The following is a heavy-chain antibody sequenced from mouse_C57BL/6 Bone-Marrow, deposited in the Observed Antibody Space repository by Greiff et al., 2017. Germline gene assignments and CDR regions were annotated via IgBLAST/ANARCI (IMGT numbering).Heavy chain of an antibody. Sequence: QVQLKQPGAELVKPGASVKMSCKASGYTFTSYWITWVKQRPGQGLEWIGDIYPGSGSTNYNEKFKSKATLTVDTSSSKAYMQLSSLTSEDSAVYYCARPYYSNYWYFDIWGTGTAVTVSS. CDR3: ARPYYSNYWYFDI. D-gene: IGHD2-5*01. V-gene: IGHV1-55*01. CDR1: GYTFTSYW. J-gene: IGHJ1*03. CDR2: IYPGSGST.